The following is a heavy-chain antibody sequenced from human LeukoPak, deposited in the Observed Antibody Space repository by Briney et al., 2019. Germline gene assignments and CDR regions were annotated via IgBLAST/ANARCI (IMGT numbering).Heavy chain of an antibody. CDR1: RFTFNSYA. D-gene: IGHD3-10*01. V-gene: IGHV3-23*01. CDR3: AKLGGNYGSGSYQAFDI. J-gene: IGHJ3*02. CDR2: IAGSNGIT. Sequence: PGGSLRLSCAASRFTFNSYAMSWVRQAPGKGLEWVSVIAGSNGITFYVGSVKGRFTISRDNSKDTLYLQMNSLRAEDTAVYYCAKLGGNYGSGSYQAFDIWGQGTMVTVSS.